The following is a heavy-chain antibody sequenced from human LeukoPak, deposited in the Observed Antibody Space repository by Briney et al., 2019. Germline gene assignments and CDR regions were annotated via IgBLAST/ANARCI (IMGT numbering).Heavy chain of an antibody. Sequence: SQTLSLTCTVSGGSISSGGYYWTWIRQHPGKGLEWIGNIYHSGNTYYNPSLKSRITISVDTSKNQFSLKLSSVTAADTAVYFCARNYYDSSGYYYGGAGGLGPWGQGTLVTVSS. CDR2: IYHSGNT. D-gene: IGHD3-22*01. J-gene: IGHJ5*02. V-gene: IGHV4-31*03. CDR3: ARNYYDSSGYYYGGAGGLGP. CDR1: GGSISSGGYY.